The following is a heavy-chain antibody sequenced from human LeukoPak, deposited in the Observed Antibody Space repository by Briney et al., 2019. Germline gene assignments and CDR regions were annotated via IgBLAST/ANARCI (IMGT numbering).Heavy chain of an antibody. CDR3: ATTSWEWSTLGY. CDR1: GGSISSSNW. D-gene: IGHD3-3*01. CDR2: IYHSGST. Sequence: SSETLSLTCAVSGGSISSSNWWSSVRQPPGKGLEWIGEIYHSGSTNYNPSLKSRVTISVDKSKNQFSLKLSSVTAADTAVYYCATTSWEWSTLGYWGQGTLVTVSS. V-gene: IGHV4-4*02. J-gene: IGHJ4*02.